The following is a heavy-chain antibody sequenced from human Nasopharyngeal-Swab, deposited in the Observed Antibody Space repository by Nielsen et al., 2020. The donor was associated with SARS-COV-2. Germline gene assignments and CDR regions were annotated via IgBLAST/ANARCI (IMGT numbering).Heavy chain of an antibody. CDR2: INHSGST. CDR1: GGSFSGYY. Sequence: SETLSLTCAVYGGSFSGYYWSWIRQPPGKGLEWIGEINHSGSTNYNPSHKSRVTISVDTSKNQFSLKLSSVTAADAAVYYCAKIVVVPAARVFSYYYYMDVWGKGTTVTVSS. V-gene: IGHV4-34*01. D-gene: IGHD2-2*01. CDR3: AKIVVVPAARVFSYYYYMDV. J-gene: IGHJ6*03.